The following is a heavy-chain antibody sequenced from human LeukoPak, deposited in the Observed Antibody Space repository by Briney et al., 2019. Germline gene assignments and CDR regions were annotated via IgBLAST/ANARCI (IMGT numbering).Heavy chain of an antibody. Sequence: PGGSLRLSCAASGFTFSNYAMSWVRQAPGKGLEWVSVISGSGGSTDYADSVKGRFTISRDNSKNTLFLQMNYLRADDTAVYYCAKVSSSSSWYYRLNWFDPWGQGTLVTVSS. D-gene: IGHD6-13*01. J-gene: IGHJ5*02. V-gene: IGHV3-23*01. CDR2: ISGSGGST. CDR3: AKVSSSSSWYYRLNWFDP. CDR1: GFTFSNYA.